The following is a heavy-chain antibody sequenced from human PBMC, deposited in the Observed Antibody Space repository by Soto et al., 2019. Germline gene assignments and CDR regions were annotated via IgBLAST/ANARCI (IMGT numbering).Heavy chain of an antibody. V-gene: IGHV3-30-3*01. CDR3: AREVLWSRYFDY. CDR1: GFIFSNYV. CDR2: MSYDGTTK. D-gene: IGHD3-10*01. J-gene: IGHJ4*02. Sequence: QVQLVESGGGVVQPGRSLRLSCAASGFIFSNYVMYWVRQAPGKGLEWVAFMSYDGTTKYSADSVKGRFTISRDNSKNTLYLQMNSLRPEDTAVYYCAREVLWSRYFDYWGQGTLCTVSS.